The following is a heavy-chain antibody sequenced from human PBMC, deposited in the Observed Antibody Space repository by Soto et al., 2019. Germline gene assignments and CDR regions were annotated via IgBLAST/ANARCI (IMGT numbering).Heavy chain of an antibody. V-gene: IGHV4-59*01. CDR1: GGSISRYY. D-gene: IGHD2-21*02. CDR2: LYNTGST. J-gene: IGHJ6*02. CDR3: ARDLWGYCGTDCYPLDV. Sequence: QVRLQESGPGLVKPSETLSLTCTVSGGSISRYYWSWIRQPPGKGLEWIGYLYNTGSTIYNTSLMSRVTISVDTSKNQFSLKLNSVTAADTAVYYCARDLWGYCGTDCYPLDVWGPGTTVTVSS.